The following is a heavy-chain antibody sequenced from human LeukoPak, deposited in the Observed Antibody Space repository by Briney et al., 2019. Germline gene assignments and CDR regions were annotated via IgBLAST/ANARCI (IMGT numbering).Heavy chain of an antibody. V-gene: IGHV3-48*01. J-gene: IGHJ6*03. Sequence: GGSLRLSCAASGFTFSSYEMNWVRQAPGKGLEWVSYISSSSSTIYYADSVKGRFTISRDNAKNSLYLQMNSLRAEDTAVYYCARDVRQQDPYYYYYMDVWGKGTTVTVSS. D-gene: IGHD1/OR15-1a*01. CDR2: ISSSSSTI. CDR3: ARDVRQQDPYYYYYMDV. CDR1: GFTFSSYE.